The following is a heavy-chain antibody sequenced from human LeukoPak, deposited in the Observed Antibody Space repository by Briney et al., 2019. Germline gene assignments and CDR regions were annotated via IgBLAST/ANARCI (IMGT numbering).Heavy chain of an antibody. CDR2: ISSSSSTI. J-gene: IGHJ4*02. D-gene: IGHD6-19*01. Sequence: GGSLRLSCVASGFTFSSYTMNWVRQAPGKGLEWISYISSSSSTINYADSVKGRFTISRDNAKNSLYLQMNSLRAEDTAVYYCARAATGWYSPIDYWGQGTLVTVSS. CDR3: ARAATGWYSPIDY. V-gene: IGHV3-48*01. CDR1: GFTFSSYT.